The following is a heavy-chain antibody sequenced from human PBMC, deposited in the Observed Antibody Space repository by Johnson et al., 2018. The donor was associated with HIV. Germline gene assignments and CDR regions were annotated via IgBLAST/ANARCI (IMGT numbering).Heavy chain of an antibody. J-gene: IGHJ3*02. D-gene: IGHD6-6*01. CDR1: GFTVSSNY. Sequence: VLLVESGGGLVQPGGSLRLSCAASGFTVSSNYMSWVRQAPGQGLEWVSVIYSGGSTYYADSVKGRFTISRDNSKNTLYLQMNSLRAEDTAVYYCARAGSSSDDAFDIWGQGTMVTVSS. CDR3: ARAGSSSDDAFDI. V-gene: IGHV3-66*01. CDR2: IYSGGST.